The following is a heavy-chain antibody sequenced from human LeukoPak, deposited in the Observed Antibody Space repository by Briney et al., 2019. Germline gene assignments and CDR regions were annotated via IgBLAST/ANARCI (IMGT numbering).Heavy chain of an antibody. D-gene: IGHD5-12*01. CDR3: ARRYSTYFDY. CDR2: ISSNKGNT. Sequence: ASVKVSCKASGYTFTSYGISWVRQAPGQWLEWMGWISSNKGNTKYVQKLQGRVTMTTDTSTSTAYMELRSLRSDDTAVYYCARRYSTYFDYWGQGTLVTVSS. CDR1: GYTFTSYG. V-gene: IGHV1-18*01. J-gene: IGHJ4*02.